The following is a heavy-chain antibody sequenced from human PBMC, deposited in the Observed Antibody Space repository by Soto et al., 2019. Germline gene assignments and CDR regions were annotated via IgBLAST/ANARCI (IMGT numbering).Heavy chain of an antibody. CDR1: GGSISSSSYY. Sequence: SETLSLTCTVSGGSISSSSYYWGWIRQPPGKGLEWIGSIYYSGSTYYNPSLKSRVTISVDTSKNQFSLKLSSVTAADTAVYYCARHNLRIAVAALDYWGQGTLVTVSS. CDR3: ARHNLRIAVAALDY. CDR2: IYYSGST. V-gene: IGHV4-39*01. J-gene: IGHJ4*02. D-gene: IGHD6-19*01.